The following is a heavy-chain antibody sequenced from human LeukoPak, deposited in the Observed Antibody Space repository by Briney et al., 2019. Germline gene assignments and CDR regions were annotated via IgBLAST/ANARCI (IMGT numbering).Heavy chain of an antibody. D-gene: IGHD1-26*01. CDR1: GGSFSSYY. CDR2: IYYSGST. V-gene: IGHV4-39*01. J-gene: IGHJ4*02. CDR3: ARRRKQVGASYGFDY. Sequence: SETLSLTCAVYGGSFSSYYWGWIRQPPGKGLEWIGSIYYSGSTYYNPSLKSRVTISVDTSKNQFSLKLSSVTAADTAVYYCARRRKQVGASYGFDYWGQGTLVTVSS.